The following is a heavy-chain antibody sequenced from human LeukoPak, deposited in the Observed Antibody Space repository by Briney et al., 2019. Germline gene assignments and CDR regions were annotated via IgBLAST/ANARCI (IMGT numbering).Heavy chain of an antibody. J-gene: IGHJ6*03. D-gene: IGHD2-8*01. Sequence: PGGSLRLSCAASGFTFSSYAMNWVRQAPGRGLEWVSGFSGSGGTTYYADSVKGRFTISRDHSKNTLYLQMNSLRAEDTAVYYCANGNRCTSPNCLGYYYFYMDVWGKGTTVTVSS. V-gene: IGHV3-23*01. CDR3: ANGNRCTSPNCLGYYYFYMDV. CDR1: GFTFSSYA. CDR2: FSGSGGTT.